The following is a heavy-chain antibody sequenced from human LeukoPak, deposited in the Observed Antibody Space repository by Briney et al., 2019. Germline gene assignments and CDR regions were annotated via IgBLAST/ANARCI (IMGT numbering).Heavy chain of an antibody. V-gene: IGHV4-59*01. D-gene: IGHD3-22*01. J-gene: IGHJ4*02. Sequence: SETLSLTCTVSGGSISSYYWSWIRQPPGKGLEWIGYIYYSGSTNYNLSLKSRVTISVDTSKNQFSLKLSSVTAADTAVYYCARYKYYDSSGYDYWGQGTLVTVSS. CDR1: GGSISSYY. CDR3: ARYKYYDSSGYDY. CDR2: IYYSGST.